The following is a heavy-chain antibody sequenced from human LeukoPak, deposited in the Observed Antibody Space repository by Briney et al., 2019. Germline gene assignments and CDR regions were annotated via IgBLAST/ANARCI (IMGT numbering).Heavy chain of an antibody. CDR1: GGSISSYY. V-gene: IGHV4-59*08. Sequence: SETLSLTCTVSGGSISSYYWSWIRQPPGKGLEWIGYIYYSGSTNYNPSLKSRVTISVDTSKNQYSLKLSSVTAADTAVYYCARHGDIAAAGTFGWFDPWGQGTLVTVSS. CDR3: ARHGDIAAAGTFGWFDP. CDR2: IYYSGST. J-gene: IGHJ5*02. D-gene: IGHD6-13*01.